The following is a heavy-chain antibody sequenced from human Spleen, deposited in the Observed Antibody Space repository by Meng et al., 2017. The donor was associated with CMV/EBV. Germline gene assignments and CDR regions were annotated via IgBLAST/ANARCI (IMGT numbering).Heavy chain of an antibody. V-gene: IGHV1-2*02. CDR1: GYAFTGYY. D-gene: IGHD3-22*01. J-gene: IGHJ4*02. CDR3: ARAPNSGYHYPDC. CDR2: INPNSGDT. Sequence: ASVKVSCKASGYAFTGYYIHWVRQAPGQGPEWMGWINPNSGDTNYAQKFQGRVTMTRDTSISTAYMELSSLRSEDTAVYYCARAPNSGYHYPDCWGQGTLVTVSS.